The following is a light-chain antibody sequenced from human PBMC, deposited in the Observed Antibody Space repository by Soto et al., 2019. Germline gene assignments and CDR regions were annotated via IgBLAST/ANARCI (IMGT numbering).Light chain of an antibody. V-gene: IGKV1-17*01. Sequence: DLQMTQSPSSLSASVGDRVTITCRASQGIKNALGWYQQKPGKAPKRLISTISTLQSGVPSRFSGSGSGTEFTLTISSLQREDFATYYCLQHNSFPITFGQGTRLEIK. CDR3: LQHNSFPIT. CDR2: TIS. J-gene: IGKJ5*01. CDR1: QGIKNA.